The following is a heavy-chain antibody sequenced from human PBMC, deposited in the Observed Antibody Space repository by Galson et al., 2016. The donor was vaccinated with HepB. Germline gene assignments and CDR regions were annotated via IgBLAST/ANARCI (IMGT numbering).Heavy chain of an antibody. J-gene: IGHJ6*02. CDR3: VRARTLPASAGMDV. V-gene: IGHV3-74*01. CDR1: GFTFSTSW. CDR2: ISTDGSST. D-gene: IGHD2-2*01. Sequence: SLRLSCAASGFTFSTSWMHWVRQAQGKGLVWVSRISTDGSSTIYADSGKGRITVSRDNAKNMQYLQMNSLRAEDTAVYYCVRARTLPASAGMDVWGQGTTVTVSS.